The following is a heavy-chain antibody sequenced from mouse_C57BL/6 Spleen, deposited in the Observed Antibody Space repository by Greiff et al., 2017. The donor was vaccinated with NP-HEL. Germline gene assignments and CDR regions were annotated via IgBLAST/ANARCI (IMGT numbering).Heavy chain of an antibody. CDR1: GYTFTDYN. J-gene: IGHJ4*01. D-gene: IGHD2-4*01. CDR2: INPNNGGT. CDR3: ALYDYDSYAMDY. Sequence: VQLKHSGPELVKPGASVKIPCKASGYTFTDYNMDWVKQSHGKSLEWIGDINPNNGGTIYNQKFKGKATLTVDKSSSTAYMELRSLTSEDTAVYYCALYDYDSYAMDYWGQGTSVTVSS. V-gene: IGHV1-18*01.